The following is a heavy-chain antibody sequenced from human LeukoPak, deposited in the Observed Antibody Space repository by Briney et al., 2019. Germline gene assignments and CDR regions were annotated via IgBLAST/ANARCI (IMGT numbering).Heavy chain of an antibody. CDR1: GFTFRYYE. Sequence: GGSLRLSCAASGFTFRYYEMNWVRQAPGKGLEWVSYISSSGSTIYYADSVKGRFTISRDNAKNSLYLQMNSLRAEDTAVYYCAISSGGFGELNYFDYWGQGTLVTVSS. J-gene: IGHJ4*02. D-gene: IGHD3-10*01. CDR3: AISSGGFGELNYFDY. CDR2: ISSSGSTI. V-gene: IGHV3-48*03.